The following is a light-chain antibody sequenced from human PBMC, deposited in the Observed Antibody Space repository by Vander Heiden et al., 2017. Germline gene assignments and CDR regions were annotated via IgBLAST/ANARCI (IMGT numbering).Light chain of an antibody. Sequence: SYVLTQSPSGSVAPGKPARITCGGNNSGSKSVRWYQQKPGQAPVLVVYDDSDRPSGIPERFSGANSGNTATLTISRGEAGDEADDYCQVWDSSSDHVVFGGGTKLTVL. CDR3: QVWDSSSDHVV. V-gene: IGLV3-21*03. CDR2: DDS. J-gene: IGLJ2*01. CDR1: NSGSKS.